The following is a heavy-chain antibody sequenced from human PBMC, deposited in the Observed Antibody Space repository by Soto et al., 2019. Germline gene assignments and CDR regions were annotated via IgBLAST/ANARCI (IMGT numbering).Heavy chain of an antibody. J-gene: IGHJ3*01. CDR2: ISYDGSNK. CDR1: GFTFSSYG. V-gene: IGHV3-30*18. Sequence: GGSLRLSCAASGFTFSSYGMHWVRQAPGKGLEWVAVISYDGSNKYYADSVKGRFTISRDNSKNTLYLQMNSLRAEDTAVYYCAKDHGAYCGGDCYPGPWGQGT. D-gene: IGHD2-21*02. CDR3: AKDHGAYCGGDCYPGP.